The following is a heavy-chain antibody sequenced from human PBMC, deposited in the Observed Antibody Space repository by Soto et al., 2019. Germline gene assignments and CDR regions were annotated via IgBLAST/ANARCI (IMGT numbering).Heavy chain of an antibody. CDR3: ARQRITMVRGVISWFDP. V-gene: IGHV1-69*13. Sequence: SVKVSCKASGGTFSSYAISWVRQAPGQGLEWMGGIIPIFGTANYAQKFQGRVTITADESTSTAYMELSSLRSEDTAVYYCARQRITMVRGVISWFDPWGQGTLVTVSS. CDR2: IIPIFGTA. D-gene: IGHD3-10*01. CDR1: GGTFSSYA. J-gene: IGHJ5*02.